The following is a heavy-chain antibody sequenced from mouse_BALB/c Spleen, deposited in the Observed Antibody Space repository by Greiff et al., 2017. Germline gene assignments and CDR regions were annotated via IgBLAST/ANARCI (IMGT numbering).Heavy chain of an antibody. D-gene: IGHD2-3*01. Sequence: LMESGGGLVQPGESLKLSCESNEYEFPSHDMSWIRTTPEKRLVLVAAINSDGGSTYYPDTMERRFIISRDNTKKTLYLQMSRLRSEDTALYYCARGGWLLPWFAYWGQGTLVTVSA. CDR3: ARGGWLLPWFAY. CDR2: INSDGGST. V-gene: IGHV5-2*01. CDR1: EYEFPSHD. J-gene: IGHJ3*01.